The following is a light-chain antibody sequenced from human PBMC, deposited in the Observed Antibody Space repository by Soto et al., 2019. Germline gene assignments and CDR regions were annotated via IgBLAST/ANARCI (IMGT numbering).Light chain of an antibody. J-gene: IGKJ1*01. CDR3: QQYNDWPRT. CDR2: GAS. V-gene: IGKV3-15*01. Sequence: EVVMTQSPATLSVSPVERAPLSCMASQSVSSSLAWYQQKPGQAPRLLIYGASTRATGVPARFSGGGSGTEFTLTISSLQSEDFAVYYCQQYNDWPRTFGQGTKVDIK. CDR1: QSVSSS.